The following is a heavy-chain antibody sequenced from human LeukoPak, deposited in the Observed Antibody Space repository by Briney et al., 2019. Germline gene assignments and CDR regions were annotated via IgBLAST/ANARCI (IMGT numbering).Heavy chain of an antibody. CDR2: INHSGST. Sequence: SETLSLTCAVYGGSFSGYYWSWIRQPPGKGLEWIGEINHSGSTNYNPSLKGRVTISVDTSKNQFSLKPSSVTAADTAVYYCAREGWGKDWFDPWGQGTLVTVSS. D-gene: IGHD7-27*01. J-gene: IGHJ5*02. CDR3: AREGWGKDWFDP. V-gene: IGHV4-34*01. CDR1: GGSFSGYY.